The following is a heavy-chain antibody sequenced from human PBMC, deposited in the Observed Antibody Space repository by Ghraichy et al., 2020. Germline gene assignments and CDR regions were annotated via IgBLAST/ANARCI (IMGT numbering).Heavy chain of an antibody. CDR1: GGSISSYY. CDR2: IYYNGNT. Sequence: ESLNISCTVSGGSISSYYWNWIRQPPGRGLEWIGYIYYNGNTNYNPSLKSRVTISKDTSNNQFSLRLSSVTAAETAVYYCARGLNSGHYYYYYYMDVWGKGTTVTGSS. V-gene: IGHV4-59*01. J-gene: IGHJ6*03. D-gene: IGHD1-26*01. CDR3: ARGLNSGHYYYYYYMDV.